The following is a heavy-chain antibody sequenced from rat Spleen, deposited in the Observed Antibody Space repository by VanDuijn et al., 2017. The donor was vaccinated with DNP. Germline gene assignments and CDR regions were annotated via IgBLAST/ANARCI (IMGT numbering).Heavy chain of an antibody. D-gene: IGHD2-1*01. CDR1: GFTFSDYH. CDR2: MSYEGSST. CDR3: ARQGLDTHYFDY. J-gene: IGHJ2*01. Sequence: EVQLVESGGGLVQPGRSLKLSCVVSGFTFSDYHMAWVRQAPKKGLEWVATMSYEGSSTYYRDSVKGRFTISRDNAKSTLYLQMDSLRSEDTATYYCARQGLDTHYFDYWGQGVMVTVSS. V-gene: IGHV5-7*01.